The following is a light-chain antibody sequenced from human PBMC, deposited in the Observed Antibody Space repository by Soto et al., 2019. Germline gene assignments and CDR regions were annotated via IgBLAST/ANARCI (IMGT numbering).Light chain of an antibody. CDR3: QQSFT. Sequence: DIQMTQSTSTLSASGGDRVTITCRASQSISSWLAWYQQKPGKAPKLLIYKASTLESGVPSRFSGSGSGTEFTLTISSLQPDDFATYYCQQSFTFGPGTKVDIK. CDR2: KAS. CDR1: QSISSW. V-gene: IGKV1-5*03. J-gene: IGKJ3*01.